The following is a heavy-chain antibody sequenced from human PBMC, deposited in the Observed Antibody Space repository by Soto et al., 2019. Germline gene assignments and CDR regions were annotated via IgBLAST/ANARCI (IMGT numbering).Heavy chain of an antibody. J-gene: IGHJ4*02. CDR3: ARVPSYDSSGPLDS. Sequence: SVKVSCKASGGTFSSYAISWVRQAPGQGLEWMGGIIPIFGTANYAQKFQGRVTITADESTSTAYMELSSLRYEDTAVYYCARVPSYDSSGPLDSWGQGTVVTVSS. CDR2: IIPIFGTA. V-gene: IGHV1-69*13. CDR1: GGTFSSYA. D-gene: IGHD3-22*01.